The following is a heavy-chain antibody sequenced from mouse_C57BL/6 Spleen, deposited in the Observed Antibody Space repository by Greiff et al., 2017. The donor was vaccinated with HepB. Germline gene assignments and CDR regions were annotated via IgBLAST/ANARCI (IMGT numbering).Heavy chain of an antibody. CDR3: ARDYYGSGYGYAMEY. J-gene: IGHJ4*01. Sequence: VQLQQPGAELVKPGASVKLSCKASGYTFTSYWMHWVKQRPGQGLEWIGMIHPNSGSTNYNEKFKSKATLTVDKSSSTAYMQLSSLTSEDSAVYYCARDYYGSGYGYAMEYWGRGTSVTVSS. CDR1: GYTFTSYW. V-gene: IGHV1-64*01. CDR2: IHPNSGST. D-gene: IGHD1-1*01.